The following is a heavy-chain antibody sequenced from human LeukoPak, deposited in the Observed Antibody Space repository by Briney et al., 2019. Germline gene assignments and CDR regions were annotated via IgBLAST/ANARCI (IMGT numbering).Heavy chain of an antibody. D-gene: IGHD3-22*01. Sequence: PSETLSLTCTVSGDAITGSSYYWGWIRQPPGKGLERIGSMYYSGSTYSNPSLKSRVTMSADTSKNQFSLKLSSVSAADTAVYYCARQYYDRTGYYYFDYWDQGTLVSVSS. J-gene: IGHJ4*02. CDR3: ARQYYDRTGYYYFDY. CDR2: MYYSGST. CDR1: GDAITGSSYY. V-gene: IGHV4-39*01.